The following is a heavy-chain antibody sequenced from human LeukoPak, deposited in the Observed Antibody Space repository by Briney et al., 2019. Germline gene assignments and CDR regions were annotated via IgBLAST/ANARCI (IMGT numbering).Heavy chain of an antibody. D-gene: IGHD2-8*01. J-gene: IGHJ4*02. V-gene: IGHV3-15*01. CDR2: VKSKIDGGTT. CDR1: GFTFNNAW. Sequence: KTGGSLRLSCAASGFTFNNAWMSWVRQAPGKGLEWVGRVKSKIDGGTTDYAAPVKGRFTISRDDSKNSLYLQMNSLKTEDTAMYYCVRLGCTRSEGYYFDYWGQGTLVTVSS. CDR3: VRLGCTRSEGYYFDY.